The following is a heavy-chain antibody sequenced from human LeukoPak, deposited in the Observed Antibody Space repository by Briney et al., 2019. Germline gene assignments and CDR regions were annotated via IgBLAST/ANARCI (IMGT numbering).Heavy chain of an antibody. CDR2: IIPILDVA. Sequence: GASVKVSCKASGGTFTRYAINWVRQAPGQGLEWMGRIIPILDVANYAPKFQGRVPITADKSTSTAYMELNSLTSEDTAVYYCAKQIPPELHRDLVWGQAGGMDVWGRGTTVIVSS. CDR1: GGTFTRYA. CDR3: AKQIPPELHRDLVWGQAGGMDV. D-gene: IGHD3-16*01. V-gene: IGHV1-69*04. J-gene: IGHJ6*02.